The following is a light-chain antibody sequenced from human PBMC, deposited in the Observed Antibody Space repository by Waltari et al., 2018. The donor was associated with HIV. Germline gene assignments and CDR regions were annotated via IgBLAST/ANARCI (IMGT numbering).Light chain of an antibody. CDR1: SYNRGNNY. Sequence: QPVLTQPPSGPAAPGQKATNTCDGGSYNRGNNYVTWYQQLPGTAPNLLINDNKTRPSGFPVRFSGSRSGTSATLGVTGLQPGDEADYYCETWDSSLSAWVFGGGTKLTVL. CDR2: DNK. J-gene: IGLJ3*02. CDR3: ETWDSSLSAWV. V-gene: IGLV1-51*01.